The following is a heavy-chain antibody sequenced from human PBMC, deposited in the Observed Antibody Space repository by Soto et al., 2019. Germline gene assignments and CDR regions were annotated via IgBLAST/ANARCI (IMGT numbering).Heavy chain of an antibody. CDR1: GFTFATYT. Sequence: GGSLRLSCAASGFTFATYTMSWVRQTPGKGLEWVSVITGSDGRTYYADSVKGRFTISRDNSKNTLYLQMNSLGAEDTAVYYCAKNSAATIRVGFDYWGQGTLVTVSS. J-gene: IGHJ4*02. CDR3: AKNSAATIRVGFDY. CDR2: ITGSDGRT. D-gene: IGHD5-12*01. V-gene: IGHV3-23*01.